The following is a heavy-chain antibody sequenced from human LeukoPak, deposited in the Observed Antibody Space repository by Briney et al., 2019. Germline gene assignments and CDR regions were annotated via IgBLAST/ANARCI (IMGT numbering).Heavy chain of an antibody. V-gene: IGHV4-39*07. J-gene: IGHJ4*02. CDR3: AREQWRYFDY. D-gene: IGHD6-19*01. CDR2: IYYSGST. Sequence: SETLSLTRTVSGGSISSSSYYWGWIRQPPGKGLEWIGSIYYSGSTYYNPSLKSRVTISVDTSKNQFSLKLSSVTAADTAVYYCAREQWRYFDYWGQGTLVTVSS. CDR1: GGSISSSSYY.